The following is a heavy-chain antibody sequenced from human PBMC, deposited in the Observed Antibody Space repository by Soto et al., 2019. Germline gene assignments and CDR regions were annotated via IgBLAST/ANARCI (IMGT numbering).Heavy chain of an antibody. V-gene: IGHV4-34*01. CDR2: INHSGST. CDR1: GGSFSGYY. Sequence: QVQLQQWGAGLLKPSETLSLTCAVYGGSFSGYYWSWIRQPPGKGLEWIGEINHSGSTNYNPSLKSRVTISVDTSKNQFSLKLSSVTAADTAVYYCATSFKSPVRRRLYYYGMDVWGQGTTVTVSS. CDR3: ATSFKSPVRRRLYYYGMDV. D-gene: IGHD4-17*01. J-gene: IGHJ6*02.